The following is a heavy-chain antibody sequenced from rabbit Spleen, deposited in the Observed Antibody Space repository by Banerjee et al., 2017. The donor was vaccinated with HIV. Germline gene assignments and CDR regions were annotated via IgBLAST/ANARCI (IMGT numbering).Heavy chain of an antibody. CDR3: VRDGAGGSYFAL. J-gene: IGHJ3*01. CDR2: IEPIFGNT. D-gene: IGHD8-1*01. V-gene: IGHV1S47*01. CDR1: GFDFSNYG. Sequence: QEQVVESGGDLVQPEGSLTLTCTASGFDFSNYGVSWVRQAPGKGLEWIGYIEPIFGNTSYANWVNGRFSISSHNAQTTLYLHLNSLTAADTATYFCVRDGAGGSYFALWGQGTLVTVS.